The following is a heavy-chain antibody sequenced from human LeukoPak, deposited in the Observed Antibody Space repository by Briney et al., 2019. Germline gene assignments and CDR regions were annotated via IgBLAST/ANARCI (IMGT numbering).Heavy chain of an antibody. CDR3: AREHSSSSGKVFDY. V-gene: IGHV1-2*02. J-gene: IGHJ4*02. CDR1: GYTFPGYY. Sequence: ASVKVSCKASGYTFPGYYMHWVRQAPGQGLEWMGWINPNSGGTNYAQKFQGRVTMTRDTSISTAYMELSRLRSDDTAVYYCAREHSSSSGKVFDYWGQGTLATVSS. D-gene: IGHD6-6*01. CDR2: INPNSGGT.